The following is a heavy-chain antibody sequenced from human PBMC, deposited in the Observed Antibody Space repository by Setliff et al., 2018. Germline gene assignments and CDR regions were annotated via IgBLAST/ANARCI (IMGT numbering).Heavy chain of an antibody. D-gene: IGHD3-22*01. CDR2: IFSNDEK. V-gene: IGHV2-26*01. CDR3: ARYYYDSSAYYPFLY. CDR1: GFSLSNARVG. J-gene: IGHJ4*02. Sequence: SGPTLVNPTETLTLTCTVSGFSLSNARVGVSWIRQPPGKTLEWLAHIFSNDEKSYSTSLESRLTISKDTSKSQVVLTMTNMDPADTATYYCARYYYDSSAYYPFLYWGQGMLVTVSS.